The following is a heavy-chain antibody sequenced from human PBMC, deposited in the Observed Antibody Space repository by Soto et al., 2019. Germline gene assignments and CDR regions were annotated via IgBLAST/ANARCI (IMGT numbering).Heavy chain of an antibody. D-gene: IGHD3-10*01. Sequence: EVQMLESGGGLVQPGGSLKLSCAASGFTFSSYAMSWVRQAPGKGLDWVSSVSGSGASTYYADSVKGRFTISRDNSKNTQDLQMNSLRAEDTALYYCVSLVRGVITVDYWGQGALVTVSS. CDR1: GFTFSSYA. J-gene: IGHJ4*02. CDR3: VSLVRGVITVDY. V-gene: IGHV3-23*01. CDR2: VSGSGAST.